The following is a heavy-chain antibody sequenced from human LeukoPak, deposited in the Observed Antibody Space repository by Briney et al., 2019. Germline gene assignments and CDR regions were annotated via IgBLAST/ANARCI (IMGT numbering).Heavy chain of an antibody. CDR2: INSDGSST. CDR3: ARGPGAFDI. V-gene: IGHV3-74*01. D-gene: IGHD2-2*01. CDR1: GFMFSSYW. Sequence: GGSLRLSCVASGFMFSSYWMNWVRQAPGKGLVWVSRINSDGSSTSYADSVKGRLTISRDNAKNTLFLQMNSLRAEDTAVYYCARGPGAFDIWGQGTMVTASS. J-gene: IGHJ3*02.